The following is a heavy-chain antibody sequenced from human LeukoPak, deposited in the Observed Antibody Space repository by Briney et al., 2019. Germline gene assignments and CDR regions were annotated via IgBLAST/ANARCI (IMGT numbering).Heavy chain of an antibody. CDR1: GGTFISYA. D-gene: IGHD2-15*01. CDR2: IIPIFGTA. J-gene: IGHJ4*02. Sequence: SVKVSCKASGGTFISYAISWVRQAPGQGLEWMGGIIPIFGTANYAQKFQGRVTITADESTSTAYMELSSLRSEDTAVYYCATDLLNCSGGSCYSRHSFDYWGQGTLVTVSS. V-gene: IGHV1-69*13. CDR3: ATDLLNCSGGSCYSRHSFDY.